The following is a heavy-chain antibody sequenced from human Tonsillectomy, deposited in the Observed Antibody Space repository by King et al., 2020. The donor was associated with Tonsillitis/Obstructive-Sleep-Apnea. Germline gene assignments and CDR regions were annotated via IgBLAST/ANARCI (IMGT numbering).Heavy chain of an antibody. Sequence: QLVESGGGVVQPGRSLRLSCAASGFTFSSYGMHWVRQAPGKGLEWVAVIWYDGSNKYYADSVKGRFTISRDNSKNTLYLQMNSLRAEDTAVYYCARDSQILDSDAFDIWGQGTMVTVSS. V-gene: IGHV3-33*01. J-gene: IGHJ3*02. CDR3: ARDSQILDSDAFDI. CDR1: GFTFSSYG. CDR2: IWYDGSNK.